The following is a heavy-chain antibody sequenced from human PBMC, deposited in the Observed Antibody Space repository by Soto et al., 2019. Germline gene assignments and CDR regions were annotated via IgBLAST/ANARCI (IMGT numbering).Heavy chain of an antibody. V-gene: IGHV2-5*02. D-gene: IGHD3-3*01. CDR1: GFSLSTSGVG. CDR3: AHSKAGVGTNYYFDY. Sequence: GATLVNPTQSLTLTCTFSGFSLSTSGVGVGWIRQPPGKALECLALIYWDDDKRYSPSLKSRLTITKDTSKNQVVLTMTNMDPVETATYYCAHSKAGVGTNYYFDYWGQGTVVTGSS. J-gene: IGHJ4*02. CDR2: IYWDDDK.